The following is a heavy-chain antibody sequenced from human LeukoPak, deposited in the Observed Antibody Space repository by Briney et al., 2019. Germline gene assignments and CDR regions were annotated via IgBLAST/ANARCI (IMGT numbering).Heavy chain of an antibody. CDR3: ASIPRYARYDILTGYHDY. D-gene: IGHD3-9*01. J-gene: IGHJ4*02. V-gene: IGHV3-74*01. CDR1: GFTFSSYW. CDR2: INSDGGST. Sequence: PGGSLRLSCAASGFTFSSYWMQWVRQAPGKGLVWVSRINSDGGSTDYADSVKGRFIISRDNAKNTLYLQMNSLRAEDTAVYYCASIPRYARYDILTGYHDYWGQGTLVTVPS.